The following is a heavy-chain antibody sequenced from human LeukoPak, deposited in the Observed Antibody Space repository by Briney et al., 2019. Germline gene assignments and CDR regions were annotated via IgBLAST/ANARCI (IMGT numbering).Heavy chain of an antibody. CDR3: ARGPPYYYGSGSYYNQ. CDR1: AGTFSSYA. Sequence: SVKVSCKASAGTFSSYAISWVRQAPGQGLEWMGRIIPILGIANYAQKFQGRVTITADKSTSTAYMELSSLRSEDTAVYYCARGPPYYYGSGSYYNQWGQGTLVTVSS. V-gene: IGHV1-69*04. CDR2: IIPILGIA. J-gene: IGHJ4*02. D-gene: IGHD3-10*01.